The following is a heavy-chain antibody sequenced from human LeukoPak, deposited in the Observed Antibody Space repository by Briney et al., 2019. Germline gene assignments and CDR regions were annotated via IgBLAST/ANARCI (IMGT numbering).Heavy chain of an antibody. CDR2: IIPIFGTA. Sequence: SVKVSCKASGGTFSSYAISWVRQAPGQGLEWMGGIIPIFGTANYAQKFQGRVTITADESTSTAYMELSSLRSEDTAVYYCATAFDDSDAFDIWGQGTMVTVSS. D-gene: IGHD3-9*01. V-gene: IGHV1-69*13. CDR1: GGTFSSYA. J-gene: IGHJ3*02. CDR3: ATAFDDSDAFDI.